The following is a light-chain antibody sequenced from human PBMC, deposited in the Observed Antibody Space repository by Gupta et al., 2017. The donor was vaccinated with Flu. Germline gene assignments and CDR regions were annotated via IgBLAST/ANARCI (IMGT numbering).Light chain of an antibody. CDR1: KSVDRF. Sequence: PSCVLSSVRPSLTCTCRPSKSVDRFLDWYQQQPAHAPKLLFYNASTIESGVTCRFSGSGGGTEFTLTILDLQHDDFAYYYWQHESSSSWSFGRGTKVEIK. CDR3: QHESSSSWS. CDR2: NAS. J-gene: IGKJ1*01. V-gene: IGKV1-5*01.